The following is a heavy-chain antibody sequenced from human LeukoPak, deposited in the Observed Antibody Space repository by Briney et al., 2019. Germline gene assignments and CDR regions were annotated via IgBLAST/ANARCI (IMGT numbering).Heavy chain of an antibody. CDR2: VSYDGRIN. D-gene: IGHD2-2*02. Sequence: GGSLRLSCAASGFTFNSHAMHWVRQAPGKGLEWVAFVSYDGRINSYADFVKGRFTISRDNSKNTLYLQMNSLRAEDTALYFCARDLSRTYTVDYWGPGTLVTVSS. V-gene: IGHV3-30*04. CDR3: ARDLSRTYTVDY. J-gene: IGHJ4*02. CDR1: GFTFNSHA.